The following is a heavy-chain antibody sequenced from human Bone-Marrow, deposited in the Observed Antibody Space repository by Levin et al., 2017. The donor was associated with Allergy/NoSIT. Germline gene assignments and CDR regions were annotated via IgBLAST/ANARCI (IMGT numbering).Heavy chain of an antibody. J-gene: IGHJ4*02. Sequence: ASVKVSCKTSGYTFNKFGVNWVRQTPGQGLEWMGWISGYNGKTNYTRKFQDRVTMTTDTSANTAYMELRSLTSDGTAVYYFARDFATYWDGDCSLDSWGQGTLVTVSS. V-gene: IGHV1-18*01. D-gene: IGHD2-21*02. CDR3: ARDFATYWDGDCSLDS. CDR2: ISGYNGKT. CDR1: GYTFNKFG.